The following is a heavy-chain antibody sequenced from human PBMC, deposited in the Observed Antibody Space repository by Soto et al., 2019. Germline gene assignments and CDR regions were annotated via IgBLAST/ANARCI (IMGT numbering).Heavy chain of an antibody. CDR1: GFTFSSYS. J-gene: IGHJ3*01. CDR3: ARDQLYYNDISGRPLNAFDV. D-gene: IGHD3-22*01. Sequence: GGSLRLSCEASGFTFSSYSMNWVRQAPGKGLQWVSFITISGGAIYYADSVMGRFTISRDNAKNSLHLQMSSLRAEDTAVYYCARDQLYYNDISGRPLNAFDVWGQGTMVTVSS. CDR2: ITISGGAI. V-gene: IGHV3-48*01.